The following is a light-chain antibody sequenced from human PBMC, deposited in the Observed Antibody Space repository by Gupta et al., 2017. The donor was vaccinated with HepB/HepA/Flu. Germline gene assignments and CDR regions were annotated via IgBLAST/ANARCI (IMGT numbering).Light chain of an antibody. Sequence: SVLTQPRSASATPGQRVTISCSGSSSNIGTNYVYWYRQLPGTAPKLLVYKNNQRPSGVPDRFSGSKSGTSASLAISGLRSGDEADYYCVSWDDSLGAKGVFGGGTKLTVL. CDR1: SSNIGTNY. V-gene: IGLV1-47*01. CDR2: KNN. J-gene: IGLJ3*02. CDR3: VSWDDSLGAKGV.